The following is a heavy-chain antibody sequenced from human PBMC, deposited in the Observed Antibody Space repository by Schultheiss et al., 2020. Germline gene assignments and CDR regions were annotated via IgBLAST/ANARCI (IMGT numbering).Heavy chain of an antibody. D-gene: IGHD2-2*01. V-gene: IGHV3-11*05. J-gene: IGHJ2*01. CDR1: GFTFSDYY. Sequence: GGSLRLSCAASGFTFSDYYMSWIRQAPGKGLEWVSYISSSSSYIYYADSVKGRFTISRDNAKNSLYLQMNSLRAEDTAVYYCAKDPTYPYCSSTSCYDFGWYFDLWGRGTLVTVSS. CDR3: AKDPTYPYCSSTSCYDFGWYFDL. CDR2: ISSSSSYI.